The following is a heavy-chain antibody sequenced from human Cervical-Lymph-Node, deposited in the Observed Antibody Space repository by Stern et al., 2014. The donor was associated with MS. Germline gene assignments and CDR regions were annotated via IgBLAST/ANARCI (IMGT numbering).Heavy chain of an antibody. V-gene: IGHV4-31*03. CDR1: GGSISSGGYY. CDR3: ARVSYDFWSGYFPFDY. CDR2: IYYSGST. D-gene: IGHD3-3*01. J-gene: IGHJ4*02. Sequence: QVQLQESGPGLVKPSQTLSLTCTVSGGSISSGGYYWSWIRQRPGKGLEWIGYIYYSGSTYYNPSLKSRVTISVDTSKNQFSLKLSSVTAADTAVYYCARVSYDFWSGYFPFDYWGQGTLVTVSS.